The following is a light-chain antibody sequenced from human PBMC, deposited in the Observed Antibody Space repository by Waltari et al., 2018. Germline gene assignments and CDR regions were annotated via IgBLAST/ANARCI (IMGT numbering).Light chain of an antibody. CDR1: QTISNW. CDR3: LQYNSYSWT. V-gene: IGKV1-5*03. J-gene: IGKJ1*01. CDR2: KSS. Sequence: DIQMTQSPSTLSASVGDRVTITCRASQTISNWLAWCRQKPGKAPKLLIYKSSGLESGVPSRFRGSGSGTDFTLTISSLQPEDVGTYYCLQYNSYSWTFGHGTKVEI.